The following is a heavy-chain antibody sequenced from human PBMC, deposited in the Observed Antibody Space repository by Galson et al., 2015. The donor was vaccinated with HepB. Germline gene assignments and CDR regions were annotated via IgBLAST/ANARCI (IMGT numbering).Heavy chain of an antibody. D-gene: IGHD2-15*01. CDR2: IWYDGTYK. Sequence: SLRLSCAASGFTFSSYSMHWVRQAPGKGLEWVAVIWYDGTYKYYADSVKGRFTISRDNSKNTLYLQMNSLRAEDTAVYYCAKDPALRSAAFFWFVPWGQGTL. CDR1: GFTFSSYS. V-gene: IGHV3-33*06. CDR3: AKDPALRSAAFFWFVP. J-gene: IGHJ5*02.